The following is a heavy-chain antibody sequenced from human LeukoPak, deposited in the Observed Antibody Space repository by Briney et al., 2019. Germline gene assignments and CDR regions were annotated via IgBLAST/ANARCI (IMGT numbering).Heavy chain of an antibody. D-gene: IGHD6-13*01. Sequence: PGGSLRLSCVASGFSLSRYWMSWVRQAPGKGLEWVANIKQDGSEKYYVDSVKGRFTISRDNAKNSLYLQMNSLRAEDTAVYFCASYRYSGSCYIYWGQGTLVTVSS. CDR2: IKQDGSEK. CDR1: GFSLSRYW. V-gene: IGHV3-7*01. CDR3: ASYRYSGSCYIY. J-gene: IGHJ4*02.